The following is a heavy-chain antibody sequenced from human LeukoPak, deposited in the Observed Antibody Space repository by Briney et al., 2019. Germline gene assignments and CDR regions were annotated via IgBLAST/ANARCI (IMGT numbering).Heavy chain of an antibody. CDR2: ISYDGSNK. D-gene: IGHD6-13*01. CDR3: AKEGAAAGAFDY. CDR1: GFTFSSYG. V-gene: IGHV3-30*18. J-gene: IGHJ4*02. Sequence: GGSLRLSCAASGFTFSSYGMHWVRQAPGKGLEWVAVISYDGSNKYYADSVKSRFTISRDNSKNTLYLQMNSLRAEDTAVYYCAKEGAAAGAFDYWGQGTLVTVSS.